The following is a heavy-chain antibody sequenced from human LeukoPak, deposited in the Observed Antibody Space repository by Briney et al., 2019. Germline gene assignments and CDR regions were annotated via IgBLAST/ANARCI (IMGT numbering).Heavy chain of an antibody. V-gene: IGHV3-23*01. CDR1: GFTFSSYA. J-gene: IGHJ4*02. CDR2: ISNSGGST. Sequence: GGSLRLSCAASGFTFSSYAMSWVRQAPGKGLEWVSGISNSGGSTYYADSVKGRFSISRDNSKNTLYLQINSLRAGDTAVYYCAKDFGDCTNGVCYGTPFDYWGQGTLVTVSS. D-gene: IGHD2-8*01. CDR3: AKDFGDCTNGVCYGTPFDY.